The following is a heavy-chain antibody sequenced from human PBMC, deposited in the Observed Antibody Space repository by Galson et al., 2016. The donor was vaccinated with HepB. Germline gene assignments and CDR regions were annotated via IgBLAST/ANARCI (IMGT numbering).Heavy chain of an antibody. V-gene: IGHV5-10-1*01. Sequence: QSGAEVKDPGESLRISCQGSGYRLTDYWITWVRQVPGKGLQWMGRIDPDDSYTNYSPSFQGHVTISVDKSINTAYLQWSTLKASDTAIYYCARALEYGSRNYYDYYGMDVWGQGTTVTVSS. J-gene: IGHJ6*02. CDR3: ARALEYGSRNYYDYYGMDV. CDR1: GYRLTDYW. CDR2: IDPDDSYT. D-gene: IGHD4-17*01.